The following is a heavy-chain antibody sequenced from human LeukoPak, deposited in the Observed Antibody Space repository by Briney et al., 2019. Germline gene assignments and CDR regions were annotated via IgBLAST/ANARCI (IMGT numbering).Heavy chain of an antibody. V-gene: IGHV4-38-2*02. CDR3: ARDLYG. CDR2: IYHSGST. J-gene: IGHJ4*02. D-gene: IGHD2-8*01. Sequence: PSETLSLTCTVSGYSISSGYYWGWIRQPPGKGLEWIGSIYHSGSTYYNPSLKSRVTISVDTSKNQFSLKLSSVTAADTAVYYCARDLYGWGQGTLVTVSS. CDR1: GYSISSGYY.